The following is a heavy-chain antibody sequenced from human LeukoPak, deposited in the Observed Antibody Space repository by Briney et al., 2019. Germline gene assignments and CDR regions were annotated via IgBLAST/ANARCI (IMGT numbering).Heavy chain of an antibody. J-gene: IGHJ6*03. V-gene: IGHV1-69*05. CDR3: ARDIFVVVVADYYYYYMDV. D-gene: IGHD2-15*01. Sequence: SVKVSCKASGGTFSSYAISWVRQAPGQGLEWMGRIIPIFGTANYAQKFQGRVTITTDESTSTAYMELSSLRSEDTAVYYCARDIFVVVVADYYYYYMDVWDKGTTVTVSS. CDR2: IIPIFGTA. CDR1: GGTFSSYA.